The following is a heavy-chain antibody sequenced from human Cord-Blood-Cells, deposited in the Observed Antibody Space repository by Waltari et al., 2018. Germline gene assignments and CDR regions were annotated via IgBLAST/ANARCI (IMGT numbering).Heavy chain of an antibody. V-gene: IGHV1-2*04. CDR1: GYTSTGYY. CDR2: INPNSGGT. Sequence: QVQLVQSGAEVKKPGASVKVSCTASGYTSTGYYMHWVRQAPGQGLEWMGWINPNSGGTNYAQKFQGWVTMTRDTSISTAYMELSRLRSDDTAVYYCARERSRGYSGYDAFDIWGQGTMVTVSS. CDR3: ARERSRGYSGYDAFDI. J-gene: IGHJ3*02. D-gene: IGHD5-12*01.